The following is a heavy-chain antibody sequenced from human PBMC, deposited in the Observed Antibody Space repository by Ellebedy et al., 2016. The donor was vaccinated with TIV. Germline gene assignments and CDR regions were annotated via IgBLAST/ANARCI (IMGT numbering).Heavy chain of an antibody. CDR2: IRSSGVTI. D-gene: IGHD3-10*01. J-gene: IGHJ4*02. CDR1: GFTFSSYD. Sequence: GESLKISCAASGFTFSSYDMNWVRQAPGKGLEWVSYIRSSGVTIYDADSMKGRFTISRDNAKNSLYLRMNSLRAEDTAVYYCARNYPWFDYWGQGTLVTVSS. V-gene: IGHV3-48*03. CDR3: ARNYPWFDY.